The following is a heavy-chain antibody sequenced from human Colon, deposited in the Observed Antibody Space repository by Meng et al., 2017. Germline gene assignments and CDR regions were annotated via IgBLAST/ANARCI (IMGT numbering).Heavy chain of an antibody. CDR1: GYTFTANY. Sequence: QLVQSGSEVLKPGASVKVSCKTSGYTFTANYIHWVRQAPGQGLEWMGWINPHSGVTKYAQHFQGWVIMTRDTASSTAYMELTRLRANDTAIYYCARDSGLGDDIDAGDLGGRFDPWGQGTLVTVSS. V-gene: IGHV1-2*04. CDR2: INPHSGVT. D-gene: IGHD3-10*01. J-gene: IGHJ5*02. CDR3: ARDSGLGDDIDAGDLGGRFDP.